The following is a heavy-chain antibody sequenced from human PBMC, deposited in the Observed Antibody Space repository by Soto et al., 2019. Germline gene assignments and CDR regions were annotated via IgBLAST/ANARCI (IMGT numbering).Heavy chain of an antibody. D-gene: IGHD6-13*01. CDR3: ARQTQAAGTGFDY. V-gene: IGHV3-7*03. CDR2: IKQDGSDK. CDR1: GFSFSSYW. Sequence: GGSLRLSCEACGFSFSSYWMSGVRQATGKWLEWVSKIKQDGSDKYYVYSVKGRFTISRDNAKNSMYLQMNSLRPEDTAVYYCARQTQAAGTGFDYWGQGTLVTVFS. J-gene: IGHJ4*02.